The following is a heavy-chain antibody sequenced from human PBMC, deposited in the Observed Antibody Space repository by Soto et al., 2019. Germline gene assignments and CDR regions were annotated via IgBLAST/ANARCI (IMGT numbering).Heavy chain of an antibody. V-gene: IGHV3-21*01. Sequence: EVQLVESGGGLVKPGGSLRLSCAASGFTFSSYSMNWVRQAPGKGLEWVSSISSSSSYIYYADSVKGRFTISRDNAKNSLYLQMNSLRAEDTAVDYWARDGGENAFDIWGQGTMVTVSS. J-gene: IGHJ3*02. CDR2: ISSSSSYI. CDR1: GFTFSSYS. D-gene: IGHD3-10*01. CDR3: ARDGGENAFDI.